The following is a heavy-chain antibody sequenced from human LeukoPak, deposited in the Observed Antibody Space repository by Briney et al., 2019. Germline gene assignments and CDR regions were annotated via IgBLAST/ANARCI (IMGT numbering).Heavy chain of an antibody. Sequence: PGGSLRLSCAASGFTFSSYAMHWVRQAPGKGLEWVAVISYDGSNKYYADSVKGRFTIPRDNSKNTLYLQMNSLRAEDTAVYYCARDRKSEQVDYWGQGTLVTVSS. CDR2: ISYDGSNK. CDR1: GFTFSSYA. D-gene: IGHD6-13*01. V-gene: IGHV3-30-3*01. J-gene: IGHJ4*02. CDR3: ARDRKSEQVDY.